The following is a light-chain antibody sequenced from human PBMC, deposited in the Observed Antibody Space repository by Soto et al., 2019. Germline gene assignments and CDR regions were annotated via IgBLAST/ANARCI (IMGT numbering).Light chain of an antibody. CDR1: SSDVGGYNF. CDR2: DVS. CDR3: SSYTSSSTVV. J-gene: IGLJ2*01. V-gene: IGLV2-14*03. Sequence: QSALTQPASVSGSPGQSITISCTGTSSDVGGYNFVSWYQQHPGTAPKFIIYDVSNRPSGVSNRFSGSRSGNTASLTISGLQAEDDDYYYCSSYTSSSTVVFGGGTKLTVL.